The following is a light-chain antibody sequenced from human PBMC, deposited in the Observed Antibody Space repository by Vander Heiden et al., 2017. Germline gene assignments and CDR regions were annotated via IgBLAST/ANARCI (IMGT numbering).Light chain of an antibody. V-gene: IGKV4-1*01. CDR3: QQDYSTPLT. CDR2: WAS. J-gene: IGKJ4*01. CDR1: QSVLYSSNNKNY. Sequence: SLAVSLGERATINCKSSQSVLYSSNNKNYLAWYQQKPGQPPKLLIYWASTRESGVPDRFSGSGSGTDFTLTISSLQAEDVAVYYCQQDYSTPLTFGGGTKVEIK.